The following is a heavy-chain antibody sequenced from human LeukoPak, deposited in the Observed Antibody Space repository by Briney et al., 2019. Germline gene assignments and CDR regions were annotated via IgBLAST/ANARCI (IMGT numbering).Heavy chain of an antibody. CDR2: INTNTGNP. J-gene: IGHJ3*02. CDR1: GYTFTSYA. Sequence: GASVKVSCKASGYTFTSYAMNWVRQAPGQGLEWMGWINTNTGNPTYAQGFTGRFVFSLDTSVSTAYLQISSLKAEDTAVYYCARFQGSPGLAVVVITPHDAFDIWGQGAMVTVSS. V-gene: IGHV7-4-1*02. D-gene: IGHD3-22*01. CDR3: ARFQGSPGLAVVVITPHDAFDI.